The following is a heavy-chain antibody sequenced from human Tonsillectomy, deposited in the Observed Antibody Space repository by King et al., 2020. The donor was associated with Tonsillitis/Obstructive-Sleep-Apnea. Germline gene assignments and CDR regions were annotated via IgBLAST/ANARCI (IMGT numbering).Heavy chain of an antibody. V-gene: IGHV3-30*04. D-gene: IGHD2-15*01. J-gene: IGHJ6*02. CDR3: ATEPRGTDGSHYGMDV. Sequence: VQLVESGGGVVQPGRSLRLSCAASGFTLSSYAMHWVRQAPGKGLEWVAVISYDENYKYYADSVKGRFTISRDNSKNTLYLQMNSLGAEDTAVYYCATEPRGTDGSHYGMDVWGQGTTVTVSS. CDR2: ISYDENYK. CDR1: GFTLSSYA.